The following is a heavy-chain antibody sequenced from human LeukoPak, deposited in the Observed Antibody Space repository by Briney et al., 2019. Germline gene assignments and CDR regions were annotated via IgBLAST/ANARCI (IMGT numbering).Heavy chain of an antibody. CDR1: GYRFSDYW. Sequence: GESLKISCKGSGYRFSDYWIGWVRQMPGKGLEWMGIIYPDDSDTRYSPSFQGQVTFSADKSTSTAYLQWGSLKASDTAMYYCAKYYYDRSVGPFDYWGQGTLVTVSS. CDR2: IYPDDSDT. V-gene: IGHV5-51*01. CDR3: AKYYYDRSVGPFDY. D-gene: IGHD3-22*01. J-gene: IGHJ4*02.